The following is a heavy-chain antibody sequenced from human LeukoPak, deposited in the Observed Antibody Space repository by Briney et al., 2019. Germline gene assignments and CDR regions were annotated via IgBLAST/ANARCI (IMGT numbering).Heavy chain of an antibody. CDR3: ATNTGYDLVFPY. CDR1: GYSFTSYW. CDR2: IYPGDSDT. Sequence: GESLKIYCKGSGYSFTSYWIGWVRQMPGKGLEWMGIIYPGDSDTRYSPSFQGQVTISVDMSSSTAYLQWSSLKASDTAMYFCATNTGYDLVFPYWGQGSLVTVSS. D-gene: IGHD5-12*01. J-gene: IGHJ4*02. V-gene: IGHV5-51*01.